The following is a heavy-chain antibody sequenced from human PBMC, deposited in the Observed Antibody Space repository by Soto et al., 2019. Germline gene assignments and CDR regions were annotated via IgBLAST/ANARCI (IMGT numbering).Heavy chain of an antibody. V-gene: IGHV4-59*01. CDR1: GGTISSYY. CDR3: ARLAYTSGFTFDY. CDR2: IYYNGNT. J-gene: IGHJ4*02. Sequence: QVQLQESGPGLGKPSETLSLTCTVSGGTISSYYWTWIRQPPGERLEWIGYIYYNGNTNDNSTLTSRVTTSIATSKNQFSLTLNSVTAADAAVYFWARLAYTSGFTFDYWGRGTLVTVSS. D-gene: IGHD5-18*01.